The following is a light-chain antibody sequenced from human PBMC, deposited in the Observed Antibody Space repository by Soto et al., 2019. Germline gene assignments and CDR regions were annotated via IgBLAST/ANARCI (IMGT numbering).Light chain of an antibody. V-gene: IGKV1-39*01. J-gene: IGKJ2*01. CDR1: QSIAAY. CDR3: QQSYSTPYT. CDR2: AAS. Sequence: DLQMTQSPSSLSASIGHRVTITCRASQSIAAYLNWYQQKPGKAPNLLIYAASSLQSGVPLRFSGSGSGTDFTLTISNLQPDDSATYYCQQSYSTPYTFGQGTKLEIK.